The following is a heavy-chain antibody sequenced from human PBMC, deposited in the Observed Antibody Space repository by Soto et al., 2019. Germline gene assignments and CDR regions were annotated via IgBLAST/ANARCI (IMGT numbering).Heavy chain of an antibody. D-gene: IGHD6-6*01. CDR3: ARAVASRRPKPYDFDY. J-gene: IGHJ4*02. V-gene: IGHV1-18*01. Sequence: ASVKVSCKASGYTFTSYGISWVRQAPGQGLEWMGWISAYNGNTNYAQKLQGRVTMTTDTSTSTVYMELRSLRSEDTAVYYCARAVASRRPKPYDFDYWGQGTLVTDSS. CDR1: GYTFTSYG. CDR2: ISAYNGNT.